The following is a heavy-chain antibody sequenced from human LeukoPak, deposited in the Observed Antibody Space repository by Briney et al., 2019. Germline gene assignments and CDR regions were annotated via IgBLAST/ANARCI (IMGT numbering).Heavy chain of an antibody. CDR2: IKQEGSEK. V-gene: IGHV3-7*01. J-gene: IGHJ4*02. CDR1: GFTFRSHW. D-gene: IGHD2/OR15-2a*01. CDR3: ARLMGDRTTCDS. Sequence: GGSLRLSCAASGFTFRSHWMSWVRQPPGDELEWVASIKQEGSEKYYVDSVRGRFTVSRDNAKNSLYLQMNSLRAEDTAVYYCARLMGDRTTCDSWGQGTLVTVSS.